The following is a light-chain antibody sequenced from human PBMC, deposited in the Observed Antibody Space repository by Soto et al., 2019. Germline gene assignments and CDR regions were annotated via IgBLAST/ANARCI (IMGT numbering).Light chain of an antibody. J-gene: IGKJ4*01. Sequence: DIQLTQSPSFLSTSVGDRVTITCRASQGISSYLAWYQQKPGKAPKLLISAGSTLQSGVPSRFSGSGSGTEFTLTISRLQPEDFATYYCQQFNSYPLTFGGGTEVEIK. CDR2: AGS. CDR3: QQFNSYPLT. V-gene: IGKV1-9*01. CDR1: QGISSY.